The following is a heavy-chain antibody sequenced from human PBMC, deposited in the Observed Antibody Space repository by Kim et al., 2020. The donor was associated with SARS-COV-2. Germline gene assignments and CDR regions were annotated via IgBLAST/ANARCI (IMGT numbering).Heavy chain of an antibody. CDR1: GGSISSGDYY. V-gene: IGHV4-30-4*01. J-gene: IGHJ4*02. Sequence: SETLSLTCTVSGGSISSGDYYWSWIRQPPGKGLEWIGYIYYSGSTYYNPSLKSRVTISVDTSKNQFSLKLSSVTAADTAVYYCARVRFSITIFGVVTRLFDYWGQGTLSPSPQ. CDR2: IYYSGST. D-gene: IGHD3-3*01. CDR3: ARVRFSITIFGVVTRLFDY.